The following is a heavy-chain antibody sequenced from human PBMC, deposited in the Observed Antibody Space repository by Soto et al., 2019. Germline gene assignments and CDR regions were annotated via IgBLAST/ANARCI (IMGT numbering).Heavy chain of an antibody. CDR2: IIPVFGRA. D-gene: IGHD2-15*01. CDR3: ARDTRDGVVAATGLEY. J-gene: IGHJ4*02. V-gene: IGHV1-69*01. Sequence: QVQLVQSGAEVKKPGSSVKVSCKASGGTFSNFGMSWVRQAPGQGLEWMGVIIPVFGRANYARTFQGRVTITADESTSTVYMELRSLRSEDTAVYFCARDTRDGVVAATGLEYWGQGTLVTVSS. CDR1: GGTFSNFG.